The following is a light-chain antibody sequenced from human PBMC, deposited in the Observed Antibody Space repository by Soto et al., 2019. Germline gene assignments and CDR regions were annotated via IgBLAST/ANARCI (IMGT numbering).Light chain of an antibody. CDR3: QQYNNCPRT. V-gene: IGKV3-15*01. CDR2: GAS. CDR1: QNVGNN. Sequence: IVERESPSVVAVSPGERATLSCRASQNVGNNLVWYQQKPGQAPRLLIYGASTRATGIPARFSGSGSGTEFTLTISSLQSEDFAVYYCQQYNNCPRTFGQGTKVDIK. J-gene: IGKJ1*01.